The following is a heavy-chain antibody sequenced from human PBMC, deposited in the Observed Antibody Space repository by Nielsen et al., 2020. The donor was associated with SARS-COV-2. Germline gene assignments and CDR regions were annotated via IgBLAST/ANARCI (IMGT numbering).Heavy chain of an antibody. Sequence: SLKISCAASGFTFSSYAMSWVRQAPGKGLEWVSGISWNSGSIGYADSVKGRFTISRDNAKNSLYLQMNSLRAEDTALYYCATLAAAGHYYYYGMDVWGQGTTVTVSS. CDR3: ATLAAAGHYYYYGMDV. D-gene: IGHD6-13*01. V-gene: IGHV3-9*01. CDR2: ISWNSGSI. CDR1: GFTFSSYA. J-gene: IGHJ6*02.